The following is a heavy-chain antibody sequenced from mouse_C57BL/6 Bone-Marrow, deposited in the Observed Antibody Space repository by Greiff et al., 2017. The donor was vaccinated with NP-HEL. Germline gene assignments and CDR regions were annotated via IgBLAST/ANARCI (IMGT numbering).Heavy chain of an antibody. CDR2: INPSSGYT. J-gene: IGHJ1*03. CDR3: AIDYYYNGSSYVGYFDD. V-gene: IGHV1-7*01. D-gene: IGHD1-1*01. CDR1: GYTFTSYC. Sequence: VQLQQSGAELAKPGASVKLSCTASGYTFTSYCMHWVKQRPGQGLEWIGYINPSSGYTKYNQKFQGKATLTADKSSSTAYMQLSSLTYEDSAVYYSAIDYYYNGSSYVGYFDDWGTGTTVTVSS.